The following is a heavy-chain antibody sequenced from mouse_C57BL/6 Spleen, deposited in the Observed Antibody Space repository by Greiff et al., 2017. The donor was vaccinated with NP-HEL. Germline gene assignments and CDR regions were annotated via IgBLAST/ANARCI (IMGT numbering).Heavy chain of an antibody. V-gene: IGHV5-9-1*02. D-gene: IGHD1-1*01. CDR2: ISSGGDYI. Sequence: EVKLVESGEGLVKPGGSLKLSCAASGFTFSSYAMSWVRQTPEKRLEWVAYISSGGDYIYYADTVKGRFTISRDNARNTLYLQMSSLKSEDTAMYYCTKFITTVVARDYYAMDYWGQGTSVTVSS. J-gene: IGHJ4*01. CDR3: TKFITTVVARDYYAMDY. CDR1: GFTFSSYA.